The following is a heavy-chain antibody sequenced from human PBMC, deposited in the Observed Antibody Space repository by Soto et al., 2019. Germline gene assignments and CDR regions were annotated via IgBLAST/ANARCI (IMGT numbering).Heavy chain of an antibody. V-gene: IGHV1-18*01. J-gene: IGHJ4*02. CDR3: ARVQIQWLVLEYFDY. Sequence: QVPLVQSGAEVKKPGASVKVSCKASGYTFTSYGISWVRQAPGQGLEWMGWISAYNGNTYYAQKLQGRVTMTTDTSTSTAYMELRSLRSDDTAVYYCARVQIQWLVLEYFDYWGQGTLVTVSS. CDR1: GYTFTSYG. CDR2: ISAYNGNT. D-gene: IGHD6-19*01.